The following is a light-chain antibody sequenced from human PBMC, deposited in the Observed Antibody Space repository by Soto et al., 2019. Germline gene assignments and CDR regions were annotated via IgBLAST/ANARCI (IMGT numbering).Light chain of an antibody. CDR2: AVS. J-gene: IGKJ4*01. Sequence: IQMTQSPSSLSASVGDRVTITCRASQGINHYLAWFQQKPGKVPKRLIYAVSTLQSGVPSRFSGSGSGTEFTLTISSLQPEDFATYYCLQHNSYPLTFGGGTKVDIK. CDR1: QGINHY. CDR3: LQHNSYPLT. V-gene: IGKV1-17*03.